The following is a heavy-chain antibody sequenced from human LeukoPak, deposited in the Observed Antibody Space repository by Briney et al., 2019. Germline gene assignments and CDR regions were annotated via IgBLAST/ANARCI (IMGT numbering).Heavy chain of an antibody. V-gene: IGHV3-23*01. Sequence: PGGSLRLSCAASGFTFSSYSMNWVRQAPGKGLEWVSSISVGGGSTYYADSVKGRFTVSRDDSRSTLYLRMSDLRADDTAVYYCVRAPSGLIKGSYDMWGQGTMVTVSS. D-gene: IGHD1-26*01. CDR3: VRAPSGLIKGSYDM. CDR1: GFTFSSYS. J-gene: IGHJ3*02. CDR2: ISVGGGST.